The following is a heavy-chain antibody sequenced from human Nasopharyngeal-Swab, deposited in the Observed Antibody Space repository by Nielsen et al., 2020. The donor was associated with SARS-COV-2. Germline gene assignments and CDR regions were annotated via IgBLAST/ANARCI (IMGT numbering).Heavy chain of an antibody. J-gene: IGHJ6*02. CDR2: IIPIFGTA. CDR1: GGTFSSYA. V-gene: IGHV1-69*05. Sequence: SVKVSCKASGGTFSSYAISWVRQAPGQGLEWMGGIIPIFGTANYAQKLQGRVTMTTDTSTSTAYMELRSLRSDDTAVYYCARDISGRDPYDILTGYMGGYYYYGMDVWGQGTTVTVSS. D-gene: IGHD3-9*01. CDR3: ARDISGRDPYDILTGYMGGYYYYGMDV.